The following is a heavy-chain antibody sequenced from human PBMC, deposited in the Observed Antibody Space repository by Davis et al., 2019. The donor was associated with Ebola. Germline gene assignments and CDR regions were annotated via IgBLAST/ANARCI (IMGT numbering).Heavy chain of an antibody. CDR3: ARGRVAVAGASWYFDL. CDR1: GGSISSSSYY. V-gene: IGHV4-39*01. Sequence: PGGSLRLSCTVSGGSISSSSYYWAWIRQPPGKELEWIGSIYYSGSTYYNPSLKSRVTISVYTSKKQFSLKLNSVTAADTAVYYCARGRVAVAGASWYFDLWGRGTLVTVSS. D-gene: IGHD6-19*01. J-gene: IGHJ2*01. CDR2: IYYSGST.